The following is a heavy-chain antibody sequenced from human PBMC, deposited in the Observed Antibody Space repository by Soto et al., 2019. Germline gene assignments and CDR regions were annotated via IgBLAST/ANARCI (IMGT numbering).Heavy chain of an antibody. D-gene: IGHD3-10*01. CDR2: IYYSGST. V-gene: IGHV4-30-4*01. J-gene: IGHJ4*02. CDR1: GGSISNGDYY. Sequence: SATLSLTCTVSGGSISNGDYYWSWIRQPPGKGLEWIGYIYYSGSTYYNPSLKSRVTISVDTSKNQFSLKLSSVTAADTAVYYCARASGSGKTGVDYWGQGTLVTVSS. CDR3: ARASGSGKTGVDY.